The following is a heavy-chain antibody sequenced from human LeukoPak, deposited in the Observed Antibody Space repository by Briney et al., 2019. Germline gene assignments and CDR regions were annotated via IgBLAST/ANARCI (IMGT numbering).Heavy chain of an antibody. V-gene: IGHV3-23*01. CDR2: ISGSGGST. D-gene: IGHD3-9*01. CDR1: GFTFSSYA. CDR3: AKPYYDILTGYYF. Sequence: GSLRLSCAASGFTFSSYAMSWVRQAPGKGLEWVSAISGSGGSTYYADSVKGRFTISRDNSRNTLYLQMNSLRAEDTAVYYCAKPYYDILTGYYFWGQGTLVTVSS. J-gene: IGHJ4*02.